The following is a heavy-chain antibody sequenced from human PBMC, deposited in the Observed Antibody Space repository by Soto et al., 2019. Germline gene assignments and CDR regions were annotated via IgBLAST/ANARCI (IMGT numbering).Heavy chain of an antibody. Sequence: QLQLQESGPGLVKPSETLSLTCTVSGGSISSSSYYWGWIRQPPGKGLEWIGSIYYSGSTYYNPSLKSRVTISVDTSKNQFSLKLSSVTAADTAVYYCARLVYSSAWYGSGDYYYYGMDVWGQGTTVTVSS. D-gene: IGHD6-19*01. CDR2: IYYSGST. J-gene: IGHJ6*02. CDR1: GGSISSSSYY. V-gene: IGHV4-39*01. CDR3: ARLVYSSAWYGSGDYYYYGMDV.